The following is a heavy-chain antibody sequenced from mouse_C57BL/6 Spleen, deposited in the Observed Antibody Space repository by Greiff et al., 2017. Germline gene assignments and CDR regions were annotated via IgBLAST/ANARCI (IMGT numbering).Heavy chain of an antibody. Sequence: QVQLQQSGPELVKPGASVKISCKASGYAFSSSWMNWVKQRPGKGLEWIGRIYPGDGDTNYNGKFKGKATLTADKSSSTAYMQLSSLTSEDSAVYFCARSGLRHSPYAMDYWGQGTSVTVSS. D-gene: IGHD2-4*01. V-gene: IGHV1-82*01. CDR2: IYPGDGDT. CDR3: ARSGLRHSPYAMDY. J-gene: IGHJ4*01. CDR1: GYAFSSSW.